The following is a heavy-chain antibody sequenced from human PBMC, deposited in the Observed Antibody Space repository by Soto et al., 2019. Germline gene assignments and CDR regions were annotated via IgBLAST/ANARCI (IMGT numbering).Heavy chain of an antibody. CDR1: GFTFSSYW. CDR2: IKQDGSEK. CDR3: ARDRAAAGNYYFDY. Sequence: GESLRLSFAASGFTFSSYWMSWVRQAPGKGLEWVANIKQDGSEKYYVDSVKGRFTISRDNAKNSLYLQMNSLRAEDTAVYYCARDRAAAGNYYFDYWGQGTLVTVSS. V-gene: IGHV3-7*03. D-gene: IGHD6-13*01. J-gene: IGHJ4*02.